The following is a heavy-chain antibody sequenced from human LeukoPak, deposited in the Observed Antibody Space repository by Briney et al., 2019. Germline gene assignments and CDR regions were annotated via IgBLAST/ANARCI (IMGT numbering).Heavy chain of an antibody. D-gene: IGHD6-25*01. Sequence: GGSLRLSCAASGFTFSSYWMSWVRQAPGKGLEWVATIRQDGSQKYYVDSVKGRFTISRDNAKNSLYLQMNSLRDEDTAVYYCARSTHSSADYWGQGTLVTVSS. CDR2: IRQDGSQK. J-gene: IGHJ4*02. CDR1: GFTFSSYW. CDR3: ARSTHSSADY. V-gene: IGHV3-7*01.